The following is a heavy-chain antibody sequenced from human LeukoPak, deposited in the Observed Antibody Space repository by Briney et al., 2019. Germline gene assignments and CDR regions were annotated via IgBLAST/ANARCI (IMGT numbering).Heavy chain of an antibody. J-gene: IGHJ4*02. V-gene: IGHV4-59*01. CDR1: GGSINGYS. Sequence: SETLSLTCTVSGGSINGYSWTWIRQPPGKGLEWIGFVFDTGSTTYNPSLKSRVTISVDTSKNQFSLELTSVTAADTAVYFCARDRGGGFSPLDYWGQGTLVTVSS. D-gene: IGHD3-16*01. CDR3: ARDRGGGFSPLDY. CDR2: VFDTGST.